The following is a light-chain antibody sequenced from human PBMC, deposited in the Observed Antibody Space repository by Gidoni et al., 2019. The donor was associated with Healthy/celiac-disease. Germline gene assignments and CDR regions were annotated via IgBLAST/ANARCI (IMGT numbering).Light chain of an antibody. Sequence: DIQMTQSPSSLSASAGDRVTITCRASQSISSYLNWYQQKPGKAPKLLIYAASSLQSGVPSRFSGSGSGTDFTLTISSLQPEDFATYYCQQSYSTPPTCGPGTKVDIK. V-gene: IGKV1-39*01. CDR1: QSISSY. CDR2: AAS. J-gene: IGKJ3*01. CDR3: QQSYSTPPT.